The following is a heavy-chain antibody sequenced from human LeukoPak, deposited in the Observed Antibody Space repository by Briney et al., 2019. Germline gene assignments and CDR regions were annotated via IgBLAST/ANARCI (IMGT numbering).Heavy chain of an antibody. CDR3: AKDQYSSSNFFDC. CDR2: IQSDGSIK. CDR1: GFTFSSNG. Sequence: GGSLRLSCAASGFTFSSNGMHWVRQAPGKGLEWVAFIQSDGSIKYYADSVKGRFTISRDNSKNTLYLQMNSLRAEDTAVFYCAKDQYSSSNFFDCWGQGTLVTVSS. V-gene: IGHV3-30*02. J-gene: IGHJ4*02. D-gene: IGHD6-6*01.